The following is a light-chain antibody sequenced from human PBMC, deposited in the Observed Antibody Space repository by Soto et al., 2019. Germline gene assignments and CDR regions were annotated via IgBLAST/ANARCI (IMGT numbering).Light chain of an antibody. CDR2: DVS. J-gene: IGLJ1*01. CDR1: SSDVGGYNY. V-gene: IGLV2-11*01. Sequence: QSALTQPRSVSGSPGQSVTISCTGTSSDVGGYNYVSWYQQHPGKAPKLMIYDVSKRPSGVPDRFSGSKSGNTASLTISGLQAEDEADYYYCSYAGSYTPDVFGTGTKVTVL. CDR3: CSYAGSYTPDV.